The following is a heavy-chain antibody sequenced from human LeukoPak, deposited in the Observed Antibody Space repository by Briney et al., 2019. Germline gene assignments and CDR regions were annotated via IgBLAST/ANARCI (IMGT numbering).Heavy chain of an antibody. D-gene: IGHD3-22*01. Sequence: SETLSLTCTVSGGSISSSSYYWGWIRQPPGKGLEWIGSIYYSGSTYYNPSLKSRVTISVDTSKNQFSLKLSSVTAADTAVYYCARGSPAWYYYDSSGYGIGYFDLWGRGTLVTVSS. J-gene: IGHJ2*01. CDR2: IYYSGST. V-gene: IGHV4-39*07. CDR3: ARGSPAWYYYDSSGYGIGYFDL. CDR1: GGSISSSSYY.